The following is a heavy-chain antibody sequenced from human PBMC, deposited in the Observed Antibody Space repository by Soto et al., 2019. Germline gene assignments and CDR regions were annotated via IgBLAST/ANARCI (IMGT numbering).Heavy chain of an antibody. CDR3: ARVRGSPTPQYYFDY. CDR1: GFSLSANGMC. Sequence: NPTQTLTLTCTFSGFSLSANGMCLSWIRQPPGKGLEWIGEINHSGSTNYNPSLKSRVTISVDTSKNQFSLKLSSVTAADTAVYYCARVRGSPTPQYYFDYWGQGTLVTVSS. CDR2: INHSGST. V-gene: IGHV4-34*01. J-gene: IGHJ4*02.